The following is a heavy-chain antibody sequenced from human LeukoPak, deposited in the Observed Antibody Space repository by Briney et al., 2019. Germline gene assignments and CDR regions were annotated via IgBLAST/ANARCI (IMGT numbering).Heavy chain of an antibody. CDR3: ARDYYDSSGYYPDAFDI. J-gene: IGHJ3*02. CDR1: GFTVSSNY. D-gene: IGHD3-22*01. V-gene: IGHV3-66*01. CDR2: IYSGGST. Sequence: GGSLRVSCAASGFTVSSNYMSWVRQALGKGLEWVSVIYSGGSTYYADSVKGRFTISRDNSKNTLYLQMNSLRAEDTAVYYCARDYYDSSGYYPDAFDIWGQGTMVTVSS.